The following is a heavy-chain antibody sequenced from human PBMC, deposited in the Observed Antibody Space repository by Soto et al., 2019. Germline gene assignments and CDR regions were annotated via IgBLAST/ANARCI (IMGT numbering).Heavy chain of an antibody. CDR1: GVSISSYY. J-gene: IGHJ6*02. D-gene: IGHD3-22*01. Sequence: PSETLSLTCTVSGVSISSYYWTWIRQTAGKGLEWIGRIYVSGSTNYNPSLKSRVTMSVDRSQNQFSLNLNSVTAADTAVYYCARDDSSGYFGVWGQGTTVTVSS. CDR3: ARDDSSGYFGV. CDR2: IYVSGST. V-gene: IGHV4-4*07.